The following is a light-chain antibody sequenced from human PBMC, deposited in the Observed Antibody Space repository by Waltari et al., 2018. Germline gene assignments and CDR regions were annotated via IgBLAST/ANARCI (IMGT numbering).Light chain of an antibody. V-gene: IGLV1-44*01. CDR1: SSNIGSNT. CDR3: AAWDDSLNGLYV. CDR2: SNN. J-gene: IGLJ1*01. Sequence: QSVLTQPPSASGTPGQRVTISCSGSSSNIGSNTVTWYQQLPGTAPKLLIYSNNQRPSGFPGRFSGSKSGTSASLAISGLQSEDEADYYCAAWDDSLNGLYVFGTGTKVTVL.